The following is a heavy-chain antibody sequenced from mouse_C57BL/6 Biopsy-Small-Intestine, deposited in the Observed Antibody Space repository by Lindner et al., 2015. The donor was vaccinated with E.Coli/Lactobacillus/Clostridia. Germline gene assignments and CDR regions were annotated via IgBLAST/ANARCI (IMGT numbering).Heavy chain of an antibody. CDR2: INGGNGNT. D-gene: IGHD1-1*01. Sequence: SVKVSCKASGYMFTSYAMQWVRQAPGQRLEWMGWINGGNGNTKYSQKFQGRVTITRDTSASTAYMELSSLRSEDTAVYYCARDLSDYYDSSGYYYVGYYFDYWGQGTLVTVSS. CDR1: GYMFTSYA. V-gene: IGHV1-66*01. CDR3: ARDLSDYYDSSGYYYVGYYFDY. J-gene: IGHJ2*01.